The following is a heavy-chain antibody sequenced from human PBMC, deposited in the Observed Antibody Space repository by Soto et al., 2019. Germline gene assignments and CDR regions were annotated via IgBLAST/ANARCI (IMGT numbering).Heavy chain of an antibody. CDR3: ARLHCASPNCVPLNP. Sequence: QLQLQESGPGLVKPSETLSLTCTVSGSSINDDTYYWEWIRQPPGKGLEWIGSIYYSGTSSYNPSLESRVTMSVDTSKKQLSLRLRSVTAADTAVYYCARLHCASPNCVPLNPWGQGTLVIVSS. J-gene: IGHJ5*02. CDR2: IYYSGTS. CDR1: GSSINDDTYY. V-gene: IGHV4-39*01. D-gene: IGHD2-2*01.